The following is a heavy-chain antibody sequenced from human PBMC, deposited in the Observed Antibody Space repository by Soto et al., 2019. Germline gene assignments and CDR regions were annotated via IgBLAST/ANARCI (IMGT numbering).Heavy chain of an antibody. Sequence: EVQLVESGGGLVQPGGSLRLSCAASGFTFSGHWMHWVRQAPGKGLVWVSRINGDGSSTNYADFVKGRFTISRDNAESTLYLQMNSLRAEDTALYYCASPVVPAAMGGPYFYGIDVWGQGTTVTVSS. D-gene: IGHD2-2*01. CDR1: GFTFSGHW. V-gene: IGHV3-74*01. J-gene: IGHJ6*02. CDR2: INGDGSST. CDR3: ASPVVPAAMGGPYFYGIDV.